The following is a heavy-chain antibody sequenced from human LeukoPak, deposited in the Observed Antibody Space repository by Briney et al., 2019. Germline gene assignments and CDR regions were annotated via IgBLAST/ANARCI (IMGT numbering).Heavy chain of an antibody. D-gene: IGHD2-15*01. J-gene: IGHJ4*02. CDR1: GFTFSSDW. CDR3: ARGPSGGNGFSY. V-gene: IGHV3-7*04. CDR2: IKQDGSER. Sequence: GGSLRLSCAASGFTFSSDWMSWVRQAPGKGLEWVANIKQDGSERYYVDSVKGRFTISRDNAKNSLYLQMNSLRAVDTAVYYCARGPSGGNGFSYWGLGTLVTVSS.